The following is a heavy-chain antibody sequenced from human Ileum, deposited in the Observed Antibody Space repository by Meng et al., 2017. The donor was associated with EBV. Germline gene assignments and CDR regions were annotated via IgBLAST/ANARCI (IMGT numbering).Heavy chain of an antibody. CDR3: ARLDSSGYYFGGWFDP. Sequence: QGDLRGSCPRLVKPSGTVSLTCAVSGGSIISSKWWSWVRQSPGTGLEWIGEIYHHGTTNYNPSLKSRVTISVDTSKNKFFLNLTSLTAADTAVYYCARLDSSGYYFGGWFDPWGQGILVTVSS. D-gene: IGHD3-22*01. J-gene: IGHJ5*02. CDR1: GGSIISSKW. CDR2: IYHHGTT. V-gene: IGHV4-4*02.